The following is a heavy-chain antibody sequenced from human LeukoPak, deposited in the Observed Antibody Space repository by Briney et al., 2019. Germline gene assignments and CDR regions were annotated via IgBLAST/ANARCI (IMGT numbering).Heavy chain of an antibody. CDR2: ISYDGSNK. CDR3: ARGLNWNGYYYYYYGMDV. J-gene: IGHJ6*02. V-gene: IGHV3-30*04. D-gene: IGHD1-1*01. CDR1: GFNFSSYA. Sequence: PGRSLTLSCAASGFNFSSYAMHWLRQAPGKGLEWVAVISYDGSNKYYADSVKGRSTISRDNSKNTLYLQMNSLRAEDTAVYYCARGLNWNGYYYYYYGMDVWGQGTTVTVSS.